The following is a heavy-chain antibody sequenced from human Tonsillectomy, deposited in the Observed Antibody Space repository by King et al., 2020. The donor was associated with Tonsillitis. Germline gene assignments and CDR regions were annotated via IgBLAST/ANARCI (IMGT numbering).Heavy chain of an antibody. V-gene: IGHV3-23*04. D-gene: IGHD5-12*01. Sequence: VQLVESGGGLVQRGGSLRLSCAASGFTFSSYAMSWVRQAPGKGLEWVSGISGSGGSTYSADSVKGRFTISRDNSKNPLYLQMNSLRAEDTAVYYCAKDKVATMPRDAFDFWGQGTIVTVSS. CDR3: AKDKVATMPRDAFDF. CDR2: ISGSGGST. J-gene: IGHJ3*01. CDR1: GFTFSSYA.